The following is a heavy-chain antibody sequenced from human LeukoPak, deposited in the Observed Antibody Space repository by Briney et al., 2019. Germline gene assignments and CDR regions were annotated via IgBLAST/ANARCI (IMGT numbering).Heavy chain of an antibody. CDR3: VNQRGRGWPFDY. CDR2: ISGSGGST. Sequence: GGSLGLSCAASGFTFSNSDMNWVRQAPGKGLEWVSAISGSGGSTYYADSVKGRFTISRDNSKNTLYLQMNSLRAEDTAVYYCVNQRGRGWPFDYWRQGTLVTVSS. D-gene: IGHD6-19*01. J-gene: IGHJ4*02. CDR1: GFTFSNSD. V-gene: IGHV3-23*01.